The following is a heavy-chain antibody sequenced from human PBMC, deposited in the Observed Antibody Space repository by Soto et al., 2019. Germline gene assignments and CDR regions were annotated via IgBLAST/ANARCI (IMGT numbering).Heavy chain of an antibody. CDR3: ASLPSAPGADSSGLYYYYGMDV. Sequence: QVQLVESGGGVVQPGRSLRLSCAASGFTFSSYAMHWVRQAPGKGLEWVAVISYDGSNKYYADSVKGRFTISRDNSKNTLYLQMNSLRAEDTAVYYCASLPSAPGADSSGLYYYYGMDVWGQGTTVTVSS. CDR1: GFTFSSYA. CDR2: ISYDGSNK. V-gene: IGHV3-30-3*01. J-gene: IGHJ6*02. D-gene: IGHD3-22*01.